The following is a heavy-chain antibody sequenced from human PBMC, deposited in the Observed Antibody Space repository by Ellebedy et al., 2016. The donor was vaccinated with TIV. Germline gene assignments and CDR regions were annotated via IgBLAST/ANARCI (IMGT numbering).Heavy chain of an antibody. CDR3: ARASAGFGELFSTDFDY. J-gene: IGHJ4*02. Sequence: ASVKVSCKASGYTFTSYDISWVRQAPGQGLEWMGWISAYNVNTNYAQKLQGRVTMTTDTSTSTAYMELRSLRSDDTAVYYCARASAGFGELFSTDFDYWGQGTLVTVSS. CDR1: GYTFTSYD. D-gene: IGHD3-10*01. CDR2: ISAYNVNT. V-gene: IGHV1-18*04.